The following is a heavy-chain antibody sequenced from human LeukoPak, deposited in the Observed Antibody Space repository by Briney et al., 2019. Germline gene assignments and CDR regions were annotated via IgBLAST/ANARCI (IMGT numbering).Heavy chain of an antibody. CDR3: ARELAIPGTRLYDY. D-gene: IGHD1-14*01. V-gene: IGHV1-69*04. CDR2: IIPIFGIA. J-gene: IGHJ4*02. CDR1: GGTFSSYA. Sequence: SVKVSCKASGGTFSSYAISWVRQAPGQGLEWMGRIIPIFGIANYAQKLQGRVTITADKSTSTAYMELSSLRSEDTAVYYCARELAIPGTRLYDYWGQGTLVTVSS.